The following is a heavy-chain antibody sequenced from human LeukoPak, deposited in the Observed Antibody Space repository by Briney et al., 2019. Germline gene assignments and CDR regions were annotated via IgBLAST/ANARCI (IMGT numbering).Heavy chain of an antibody. CDR3: AKGVAVASPYYFDY. Sequence: PGGSLRLSCAASGFTLSSYAMSWVRQAPGKGLEWVSPISGSGRSTYYADSVKGRFTISRDNSKNTLYLQMNSLRAEDTAVYYCAKGVAVASPYYFDYWGQGTLVTVSS. V-gene: IGHV3-23*01. J-gene: IGHJ4*02. D-gene: IGHD6-19*01. CDR1: GFTLSSYA. CDR2: ISGSGRST.